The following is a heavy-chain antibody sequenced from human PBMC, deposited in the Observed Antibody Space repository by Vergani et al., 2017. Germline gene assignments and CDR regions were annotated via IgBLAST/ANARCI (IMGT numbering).Heavy chain of an antibody. CDR1: GFTFDDYA. Sequence: EVQLVESGGGLVQPGRSLRLSCAASGFTFDDYAMHWVRQAPGKGLEWVSGISWNSGSIGYADSVKGRFTISRDNAKNSLYLQMNSLRAEDMALYYCAKARDPNCKGGNCYSYYYGLYLWGQGTTVTVSS. CDR3: AKARDPNCKGGNCYSYYYGLYL. V-gene: IGHV3-9*03. J-gene: IGHJ6*02. D-gene: IGHD2-21*01. CDR2: ISWNSGSI.